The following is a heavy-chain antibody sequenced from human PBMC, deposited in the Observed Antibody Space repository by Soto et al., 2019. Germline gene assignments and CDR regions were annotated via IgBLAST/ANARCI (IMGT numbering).Heavy chain of an antibody. D-gene: IGHD1-26*01. CDR2: ICETGNT. CDR1: GFTFSNYA. V-gene: IGHV3-23*01. CDR3: AKQQMGVIRALDY. J-gene: IGHJ4*02. Sequence: EVQILQSGGGLEQPGGSLRLSCAASGFTFSNYAMSWIRQAPGKGLEWVSTICETGNTYYADSVRGRFATSRDNSENTLYLQMSSLRAEDTAVYYCAKQQMGVIRALDYWGQGALVTVSS.